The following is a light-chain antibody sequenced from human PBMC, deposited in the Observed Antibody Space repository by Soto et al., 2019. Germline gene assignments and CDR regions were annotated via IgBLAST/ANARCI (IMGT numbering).Light chain of an antibody. Sequence: EIVLTQSPGTLSVSPGERATLSCRASQSVSSSYLAWYQQQPGQAPRLLIYGASSRATGIPDRFSGSGSGTDFTLTISRLEPEDFAVYYCQQYGSSPELTFGGGTKVEIK. CDR1: QSVSSSY. CDR2: GAS. CDR3: QQYGSSPELT. J-gene: IGKJ4*01. V-gene: IGKV3-20*01.